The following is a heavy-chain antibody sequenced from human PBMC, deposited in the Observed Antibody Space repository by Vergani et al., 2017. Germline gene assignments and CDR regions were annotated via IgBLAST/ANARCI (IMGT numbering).Heavy chain of an antibody. CDR2: ISGSGDST. D-gene: IGHD3-9*01. J-gene: IGHJ4*02. Sequence: EVQLLESGGGLVQPGGSLRLSCAASGFTFSSYAMSWVRQAPGKGLEWVSAISGSGDSTYYADSVKGRFTISRDNSKNTLYLQMNSLRAEDTAVYYCAKDSRYFDWLLSYGGQGTLVTVSS. CDR1: GFTFSSYA. CDR3: AKDSRYFDWLLSY. V-gene: IGHV3-23*01.